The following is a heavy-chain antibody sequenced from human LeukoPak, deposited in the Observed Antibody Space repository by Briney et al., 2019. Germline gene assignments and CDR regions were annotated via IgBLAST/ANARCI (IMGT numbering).Heavy chain of an antibody. CDR1: GGSFSGYY. Sequence: PSETLSLTCAVYGGSFSGYYWSWIRQPPGEGLEWVGEINHSGSTNYNPSLKSRVTISVDTTKNQFSLKLSSVTAADTAVYYCARDGGTYYYDSSGSDDAFDIWGQGTMVTVSS. CDR2: INHSGST. V-gene: IGHV4-34*01. J-gene: IGHJ3*02. D-gene: IGHD3-22*01. CDR3: ARDGGTYYYDSSGSDDAFDI.